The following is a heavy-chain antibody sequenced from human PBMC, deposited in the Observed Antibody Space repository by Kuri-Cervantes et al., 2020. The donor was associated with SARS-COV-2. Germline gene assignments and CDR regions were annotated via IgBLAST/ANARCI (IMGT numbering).Heavy chain of an antibody. D-gene: IGHD5-24*01. J-gene: IGHJ4*02. CDR3: GKVSWLQLWRRYSDS. Sequence: SETLSLTCTVSGGSISSGSYYWSWIRQPAGKGLEWIGHIYTSGSTTYNPSLRGRVTISLDPSNNQVSLSLTSATAADTAVYYCGKVSWLQLWRRYSDSWGQGTLVTVSS. CDR2: IYTSGST. CDR1: GGSISSGSYY. V-gene: IGHV4-61*09.